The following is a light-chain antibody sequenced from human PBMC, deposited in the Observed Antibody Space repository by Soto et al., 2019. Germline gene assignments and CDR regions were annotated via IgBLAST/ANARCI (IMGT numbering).Light chain of an antibody. J-gene: IGKJ1*01. V-gene: IGKV1-9*01. Sequence: DIPFTQSPSFLSAFVRDRVTITCRASQGISSYLAWYQQKPGKAPKLLVYAASTLQSGVPSRFSGSGSGTEFTLTISSLQPEDFATYYCQQPKTFGQGTKVDIK. CDR2: AAS. CDR3: QQPKT. CDR1: QGISSY.